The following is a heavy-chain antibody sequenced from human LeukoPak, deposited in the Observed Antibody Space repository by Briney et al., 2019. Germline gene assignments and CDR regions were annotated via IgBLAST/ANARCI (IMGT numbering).Heavy chain of an antibody. CDR2: IYYSGST. J-gene: IGHJ6*02. Sequence: PSETLSLTCTVSGGSISSYYWSWIRQPPGKGLEWVGYIYYSGSTNYNPSLKSRVTISVDTSKNQFSLKLSSVTAADTAVYYCASAAAGRYYYGMDVWGQGTTVTVSS. V-gene: IGHV4-59*08. CDR3: ASAAAGRYYYGMDV. CDR1: GGSISSYY. D-gene: IGHD6-13*01.